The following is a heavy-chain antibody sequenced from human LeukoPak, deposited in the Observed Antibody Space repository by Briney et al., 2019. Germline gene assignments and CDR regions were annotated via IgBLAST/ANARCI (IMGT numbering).Heavy chain of an antibody. CDR3: ARYVWGSYPTFEDY. CDR2: IYYSGST. V-gene: IGHV4-59*01. CDR1: GGSISRYY. Sequence: SETLSLTCTVSGGSISRYYWSWIRQPPGKGLEWIGYIYYSGSTNYNPSLESRVTISVDTSKNQFSLKLSSVTAADTAVYYCARYVWGSYPTFEDYWGQGTLVSVSS. D-gene: IGHD3-16*02. J-gene: IGHJ4*02.